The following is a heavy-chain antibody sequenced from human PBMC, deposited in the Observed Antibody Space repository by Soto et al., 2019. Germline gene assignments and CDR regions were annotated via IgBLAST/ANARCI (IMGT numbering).Heavy chain of an antibody. CDR3: AREARGGWYSY. CDR1: GGSISSGGYY. J-gene: IGHJ4*02. D-gene: IGHD6-19*01. CDR2: IYYSGST. Sequence: SETLSLTCTVSGGSISSGGYYWSWIRQHPGKGLEWIGYIYYSGSTYYNPPLKSRVTISVDTSKNQFSLKLSSVTAADTAVYYCAREARGGWYSYWGQGTLVTVSS. V-gene: IGHV4-31*03.